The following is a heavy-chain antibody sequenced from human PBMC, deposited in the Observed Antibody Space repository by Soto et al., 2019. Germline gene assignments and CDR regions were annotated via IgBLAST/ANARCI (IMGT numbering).Heavy chain of an antibody. CDR3: ARDGLLYSGYDYRFDY. D-gene: IGHD5-12*01. CDR1: GFTFSSYS. V-gene: IGHV3-48*01. CDR2: ISSSSSTI. J-gene: IGHJ4*02. Sequence: EVQLVESGGGLVQPGGSLRLSCAATGFTFSSYSMNWVRQAPGKGLERVSYISSSSSTIYYADTVKGRFTISRENAKNSLYLQMNSLRAEDTAVYYCARDGLLYSGYDYRFDYWGQGTLVTVSS.